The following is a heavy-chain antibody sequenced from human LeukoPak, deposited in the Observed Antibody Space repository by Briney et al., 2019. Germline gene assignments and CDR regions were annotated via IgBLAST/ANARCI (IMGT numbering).Heavy chain of an antibody. CDR3: VRGHGGY. V-gene: IGHV4-4*02. J-gene: IGHJ4*02. CDR2: TYNGGST. Sequence: SETLSLTCAVSGGSISSSNWWSWIRQPPGKGLEWIGFTYNGGSTYYNPSLKSRVTISVDMAKNQFSLKVMSVTAADTAVYYCVRGHGGYWGQGTLVTVSS. CDR1: GGSISSSNW.